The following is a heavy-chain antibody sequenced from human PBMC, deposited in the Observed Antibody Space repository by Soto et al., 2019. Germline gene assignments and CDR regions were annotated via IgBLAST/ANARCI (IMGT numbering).Heavy chain of an antibody. CDR3: GGTRKEVGYGMDV. V-gene: IGHV4-4*02. J-gene: IGHJ6*02. CDR1: GGSISSSNW. D-gene: IGHD1-1*01. CDR2: IYHSGST. Sequence: QVQLQESGPGLVKPSGTLSLTCAVSGGSISSSNWWSWVRQPPGKGLEWIGEIYHSGSTNYNPALKGRVTISVDKSKNQFSLKLSSVTAADTAVYYCGGTRKEVGYGMDVWGQGTTVTVSS.